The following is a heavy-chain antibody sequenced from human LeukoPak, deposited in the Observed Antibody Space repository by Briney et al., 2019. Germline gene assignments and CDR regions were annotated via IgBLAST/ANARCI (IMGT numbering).Heavy chain of an antibody. D-gene: IGHD6-13*01. CDR2: VFDSGGT. CDR3: ARGYSSSWNYFDY. J-gene: IGHJ4*02. V-gene: IGHV4-59*01. Sequence: SETLSLTCTVSGGSISNYWWSWIRQPPGKGLEWIGYVFDSGGTNYNPSLKSRVTISVDTSKKQFSLTLSSVTAADAAVYYCARGYSSSWNYFDYWGQGTLVTV. CDR1: GGSISNYW.